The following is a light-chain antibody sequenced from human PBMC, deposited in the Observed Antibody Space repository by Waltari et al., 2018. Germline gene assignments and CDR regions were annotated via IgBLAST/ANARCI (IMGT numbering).Light chain of an antibody. CDR1: SSNIGYHF. V-gene: IGLV1-51*02. J-gene: IGLJ2*01. CDR2: ENY. CDR3: GSWDSSLSLV. Sequence: QSVLTQPPSLSAAPGQKVTISCSGSSSNIGYHFVSWYQQFPGTASKLLIYENYKRPSGIPDRVSSSKSGRSGTLVVTGVQAGGEADYYGGSWDSSLSLVFGGGTKLSVL.